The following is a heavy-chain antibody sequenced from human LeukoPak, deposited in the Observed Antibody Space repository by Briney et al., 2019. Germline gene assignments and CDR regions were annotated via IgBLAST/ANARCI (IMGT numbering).Heavy chain of an antibody. V-gene: IGHV3-74*01. J-gene: IGHJ6*03. CDR2: INSDGINT. Sequence: GGSLRLSCAASGFTFSNYWMHWVRQAPGKGLVWVSRINSDGINTSYADSVKGRFTISRDNAKNTLNLQMNSLRAEDTAVYYCARGGSGSGYHYYYYYMDVWGKGTTVTISS. CDR1: GFTFSNYW. CDR3: ARGGSGSGYHYYYYYMDV. D-gene: IGHD3-22*01.